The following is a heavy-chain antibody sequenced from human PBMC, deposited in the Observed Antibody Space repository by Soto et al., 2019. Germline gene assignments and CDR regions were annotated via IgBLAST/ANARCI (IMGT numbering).Heavy chain of an antibody. CDR1: GFTFSKFG. Sequence: QVQLVDSGGGVVQPGRSLRLSCAASGFTFSKFGMHWLRQAPGRGLEWVAGISIDGSDEYYVDSVKGRFNISRDNSKITLSLQMNSLRFEDTAVYFCAKDRRKWGDSPFEKWGQGTLVTVSS. V-gene: IGHV3-30*18. CDR2: ISIDGSDE. CDR3: AKDRRKWGDSPFEK. J-gene: IGHJ4*02. D-gene: IGHD2-21*02.